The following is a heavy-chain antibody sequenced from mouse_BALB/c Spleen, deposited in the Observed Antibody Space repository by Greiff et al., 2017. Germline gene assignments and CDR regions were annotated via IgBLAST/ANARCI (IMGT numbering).Heavy chain of an antibody. CDR3: ARSRGNPHYYAMDY. Sequence: QVQLQQSGAELAKPGASVKMSCKASGYTFTSYWMHWVKQRPGQGLEWIGYINPSTGYTEYNQKFKDKATLTADKSSSTAYMQLSSLTSEDSAVYYCARSRGNPHYYAMDYWGQGTSVTVSS. CDR2: INPSTGYT. CDR1: GYTFTSYW. J-gene: IGHJ4*01. D-gene: IGHD2-1*01. V-gene: IGHV1-7*01.